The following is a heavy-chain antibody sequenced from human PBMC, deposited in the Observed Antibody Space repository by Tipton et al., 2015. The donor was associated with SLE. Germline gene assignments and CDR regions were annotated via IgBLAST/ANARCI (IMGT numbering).Heavy chain of an antibody. V-gene: IGHV4-31*03. Sequence: TLSLTCTVSGDSISSGGYYWSWIRQHPGKGLEYIGYIHYRRNTYYNPSLRSRVFISVDRSRNQFSLKLSSVTAADTAVYYCASEILRDYGSAWGPDYWGQGTLVTVSS. CDR2: IHYRRNT. CDR1: GDSISSGGYY. J-gene: IGHJ4*02. D-gene: IGHD6-19*01. CDR3: ASEILRDYGSAWGPDY.